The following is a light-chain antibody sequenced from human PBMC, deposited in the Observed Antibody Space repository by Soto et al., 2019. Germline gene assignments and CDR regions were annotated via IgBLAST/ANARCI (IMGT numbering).Light chain of an antibody. CDR3: QQRSTSIT. CDR1: QTVSSY. V-gene: IGKV3-11*01. Sequence: IVLTQSPATLSLWPGETAILSCRASQTVSSYLSWYQHKPSQAPRLLIYDASKRAPGIPARFSGSGSGTDFTLTISSLEPEDFAGYYCQQRSTSITFGQGTRLEIE. J-gene: IGKJ5*01. CDR2: DAS.